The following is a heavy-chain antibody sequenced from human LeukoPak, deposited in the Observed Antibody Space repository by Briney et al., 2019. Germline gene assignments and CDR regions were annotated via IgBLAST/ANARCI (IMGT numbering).Heavy chain of an antibody. D-gene: IGHD3-10*01. CDR3: ARGSSLIDY. CDR1: GYTFTSYA. CDR2: ISPYNANT. V-gene: IGHV1-18*01. Sequence: ASVKVSCKASGYTFTSYAISWVRQAPGQGLEWMGWISPYNANTNSAQKLQGRVTMTTDTSTGTAYMELRSLRSDDTAVYYCARGSSLIDYWGQGTQVTVSS. J-gene: IGHJ4*02.